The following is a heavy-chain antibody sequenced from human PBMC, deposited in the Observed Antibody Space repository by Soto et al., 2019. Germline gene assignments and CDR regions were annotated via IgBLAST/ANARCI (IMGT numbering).Heavy chain of an antibody. CDR1: GFTFSSYA. Sequence: EVQLLESGGGLVQPGGSLRLSCAASGFTFSSYAMSWVRQAPGKGLEWVSAISGSGGSTYYAASVKGRFTISRDNSKNTLYLQMNSLRAEDTAVYYCAKDPRITPDSYYFDYWGQGTLVTVSS. J-gene: IGHJ4*02. V-gene: IGHV3-23*01. CDR2: ISGSGGST. D-gene: IGHD3-10*01. CDR3: AKDPRITPDSYYFDY.